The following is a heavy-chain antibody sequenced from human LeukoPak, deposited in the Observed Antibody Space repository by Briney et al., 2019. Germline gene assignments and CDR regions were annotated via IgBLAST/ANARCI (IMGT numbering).Heavy chain of an antibody. D-gene: IGHD1-26*01. CDR1: GFTFSNYP. CDR2: ISVSDTT. V-gene: IGHV3-23*01. Sequence: PGGSLRLSCAASGFTFSNYPMNWVRQAPGKGLEWISTISVSDTTHYTDSVRGRFTISRDNSKSTLYLHMNSLRVEDTAVYYCVVWDDYWGQGTLVTVSS. CDR3: VVWDDY. J-gene: IGHJ4*02.